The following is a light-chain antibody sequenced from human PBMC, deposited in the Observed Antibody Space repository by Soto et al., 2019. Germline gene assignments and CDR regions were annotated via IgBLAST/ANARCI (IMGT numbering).Light chain of an antibody. CDR3: QLTELT. CDR2: GAS. V-gene: IGKV3-20*01. CDR1: QSVSSSY. J-gene: IGKJ4*01. Sequence: EIVLTQSPGTLSLSPGERATLSCRASQSVSSSYLAWYQQKPGQAPRLLIYGASSRATGIPDRLSGSGSGTDFTLTISRLEPEDFAVYYCQLTELTFGGGTKVEIK.